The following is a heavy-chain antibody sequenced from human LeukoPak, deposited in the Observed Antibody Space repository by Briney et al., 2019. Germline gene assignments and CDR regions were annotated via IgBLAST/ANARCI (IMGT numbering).Heavy chain of an antibody. J-gene: IGHJ4*02. CDR3: ARGGYHGYGYNSDY. CDR1: GGTFSSYA. Sequence: ASVKVSCKASGGTFSSYAIGWVRQAPGQGLEWMGGIIPIFGTANYAQKFQGRVTTTADESTSTAYMELSSLRSEDTAVYYCARGGYHGYGYNSDYWGQGTLVTVSS. V-gene: IGHV1-69*01. D-gene: IGHD5-18*01. CDR2: IIPIFGTA.